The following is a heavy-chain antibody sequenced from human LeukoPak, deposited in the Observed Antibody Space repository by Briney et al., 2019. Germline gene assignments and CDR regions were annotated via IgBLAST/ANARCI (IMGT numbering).Heavy chain of an antibody. J-gene: IGHJ4*02. Sequence: ASVKVSCKASGYTFTAYYIHWVRQAPGQGLEWMGWINPNSGGTNYAQRFQGRVTMTRDTSITTAYMELSRLRSDDTAVYYCARDLRISGHDYWGQGTLVTVSS. D-gene: IGHD3-10*01. CDR2: INPNSGGT. CDR1: GYTFTAYY. CDR3: ARDLRISGHDY. V-gene: IGHV1-2*02.